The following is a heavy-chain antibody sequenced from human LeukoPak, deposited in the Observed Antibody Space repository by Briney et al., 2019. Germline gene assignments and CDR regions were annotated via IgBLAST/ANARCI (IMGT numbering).Heavy chain of an antibody. J-gene: IGHJ5*02. D-gene: IGHD2-2*02. Sequence: ASVKVSCKASGGTFSSYAISWVRQATGQGLEWMGGIIPIFGTANYAQKFQGRVTITADESTSTAYMELSSLRSEDTAAYYCAREDGRYCSSTSCYSQVFDPWGQGTRSPSPQ. CDR2: IIPIFGTA. CDR1: GGTFSSYA. V-gene: IGHV1-69*13. CDR3: AREDGRYCSSTSCYSQVFDP.